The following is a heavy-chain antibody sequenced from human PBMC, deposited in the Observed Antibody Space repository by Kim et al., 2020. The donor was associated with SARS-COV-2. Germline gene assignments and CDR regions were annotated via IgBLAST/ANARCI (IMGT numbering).Heavy chain of an antibody. Sequence: SLKGGVTISVDTSKNQFALKLRSVTAADTAVYYCARHERGYSYGLIDFDYWGQGTLVTVSS. J-gene: IGHJ4*02. D-gene: IGHD5-18*01. CDR3: ARHERGYSYGLIDFDY. V-gene: IGHV4-39*01.